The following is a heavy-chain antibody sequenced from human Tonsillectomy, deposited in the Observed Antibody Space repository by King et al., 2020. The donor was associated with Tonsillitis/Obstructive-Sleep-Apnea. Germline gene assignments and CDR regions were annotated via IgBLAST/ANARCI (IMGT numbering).Heavy chain of an antibody. D-gene: IGHD3-22*01. Sequence: VQLVESGGGLVKPGGSLRLSCAASGFTFSDFYMSWIRQAPGKGLEWVSYISSSGSTIYYADSVKGRFTISRDNAKNSLYLQMNSRRAEDTAVYYCASPKYYYDSDGYYFDYWGQGTLVTVSS. CDR3: ASPKYYYDSDGYYFDY. CDR1: GFTFSDFY. CDR2: ISSSGSTI. V-gene: IGHV3-11*01. J-gene: IGHJ4*02.